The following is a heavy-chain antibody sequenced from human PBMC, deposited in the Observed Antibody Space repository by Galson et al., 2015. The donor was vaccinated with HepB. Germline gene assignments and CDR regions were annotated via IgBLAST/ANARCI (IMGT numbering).Heavy chain of an antibody. Sequence: SVKVSCKASGYTFTSYGISWVRQAPGQGLEWMGWISAYNGNTNYAQKLQGRVTMTTDTSTSTAYMELRSLRSDDTAVYYCARGYYYDSSGYYLYGDYWGQGTLVTVSS. CDR3: ARGYYYDSSGYYLYGDY. CDR1: GYTFTSYG. CDR2: ISAYNGNT. V-gene: IGHV1-18*01. D-gene: IGHD3-22*01. J-gene: IGHJ4*02.